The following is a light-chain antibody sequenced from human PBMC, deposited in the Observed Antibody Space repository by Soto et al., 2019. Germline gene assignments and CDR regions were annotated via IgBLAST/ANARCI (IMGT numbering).Light chain of an antibody. CDR2: GAS. CDR1: QSVSID. Sequence: EIVMTQYPATAPVSPGERVTLSCRASQSVSIDLAWYQQKPGQAPRLLIYGASTRATDIPPSFTGSGSGTEFTLTISSLQSEDIAVYYCQQYNKWPQTFGQGTKVDIK. J-gene: IGKJ1*01. CDR3: QQYNKWPQT. V-gene: IGKV3-15*01.